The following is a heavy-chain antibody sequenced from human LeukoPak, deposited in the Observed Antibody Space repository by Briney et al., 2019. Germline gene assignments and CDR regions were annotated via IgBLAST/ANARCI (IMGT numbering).Heavy chain of an antibody. CDR1: GDSITSYY. CDR2: ISITDGT. Sequence: SETLSLTCTVSGDSITSYYWSWIRQPAGKGLEWIGRISITDGTSYTPSLQSRVTMSVDASKNQFSLRLSSVTAADTAVYYCARIRRNSVDWYADDNWGQGTLVTVSS. V-gene: IGHV4-4*07. CDR3: ARIRRNSVDWYADDN. D-gene: IGHD3-9*01. J-gene: IGHJ4*02.